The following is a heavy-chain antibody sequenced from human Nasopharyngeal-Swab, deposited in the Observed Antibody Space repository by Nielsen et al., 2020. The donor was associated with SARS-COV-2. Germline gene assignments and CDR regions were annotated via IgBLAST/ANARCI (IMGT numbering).Heavy chain of an antibody. CDR2: INHSGST. CDR3: ARAIFGVVIIFNYYYMDV. D-gene: IGHD3-3*01. V-gene: IGHV4-34*01. Sequence: WIRQPPGKGLEWIGEINHSGSTNYNPSLKSRVTISVDTSKNQFSLKLSSVTAAGTAVYYCARAIFGVVIIFNYYYMDVWGKGTTVTVSS. J-gene: IGHJ6*03.